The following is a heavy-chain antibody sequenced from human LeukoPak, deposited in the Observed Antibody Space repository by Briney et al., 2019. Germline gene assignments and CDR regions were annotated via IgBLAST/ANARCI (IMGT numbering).Heavy chain of an antibody. CDR1: GGSISSYY. D-gene: IGHD3-10*01. J-gene: IGHJ6*02. Sequence: SETLSLTCTVSGGSISSYYWGWIRQPPGKGLEWIGYIYYSGSTNYNPSLKSRVTISVDTSKNQFSLKLSSVTAAGTAVYYCARHYRGSGSIYGMDVWGQGTTVTVSS. V-gene: IGHV4-59*08. CDR3: ARHYRGSGSIYGMDV. CDR2: IYYSGST.